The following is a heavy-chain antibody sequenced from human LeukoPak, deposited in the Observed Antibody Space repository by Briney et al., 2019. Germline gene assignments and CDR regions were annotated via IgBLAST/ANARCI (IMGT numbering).Heavy chain of an antibody. CDR2: INHSGST. D-gene: IGHD6-13*01. V-gene: IGHV4-34*01. J-gene: IGHJ4*02. Sequence: SETLSLTCAVYGGSFSGYYWSWIRQPPGKGLEWIGEINHSGSTNYNPSLKSRVTISVDTSKNQFSLKLSSVTAADTAVYYCAREVAAAVNYWGQGTLVTVSS. CDR1: GGSFSGYY. CDR3: AREVAAAVNY.